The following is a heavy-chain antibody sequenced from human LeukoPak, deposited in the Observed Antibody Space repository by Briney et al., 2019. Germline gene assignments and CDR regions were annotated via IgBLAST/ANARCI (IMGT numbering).Heavy chain of an antibody. CDR1: GFTFSSYA. Sequence: GRSLRLSCAASGFTFSSYAMHWVRQAPGKGLEWVAVISYDGSIKYSADSVKGRFTISRDNSKNTLYLQMNSLRAEDTAVYYCARVTSSGWYSFDYWGQGTLITVSS. D-gene: IGHD6-19*01. CDR3: ARVTSSGWYSFDY. CDR2: ISYDGSIK. J-gene: IGHJ4*02. V-gene: IGHV3-30-3*01.